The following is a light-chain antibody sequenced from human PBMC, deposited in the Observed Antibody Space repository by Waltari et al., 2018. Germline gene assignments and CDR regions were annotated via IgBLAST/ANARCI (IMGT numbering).Light chain of an antibody. CDR3: QQRSNWPRYT. V-gene: IGKV3-11*01. Sequence: EIVLTQSPATLYLSPGERATISCRASQSVGDYLAWHQQKPGQAPRLLIYDASNRATGITARFSGSGSGTDFTLTISSLEPEDFAVYYCQQRSNWPRYTFGQGTKLEIK. J-gene: IGKJ2*01. CDR1: QSVGDY. CDR2: DAS.